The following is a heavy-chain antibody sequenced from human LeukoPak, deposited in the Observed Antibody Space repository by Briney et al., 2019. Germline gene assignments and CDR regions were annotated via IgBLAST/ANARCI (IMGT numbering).Heavy chain of an antibody. D-gene: IGHD2-2*01. V-gene: IGHV3-66*01. Sequence: GGSLRLSCAASGFSVSSYYVSWVRQAPGKGLEWVSVIHSGGTTYYVDSVKGRFIISRDNFKNTLFLQMNSLRVEDTAVYYCARYEYQLLGAFDIWGQGTMVTVSS. CDR3: ARYEYQLLGAFDI. CDR1: GFSVSSYY. J-gene: IGHJ3*02. CDR2: IHSGGTT.